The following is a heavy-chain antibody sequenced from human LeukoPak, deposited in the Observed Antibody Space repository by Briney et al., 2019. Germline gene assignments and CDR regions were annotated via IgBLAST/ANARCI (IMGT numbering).Heavy chain of an antibody. D-gene: IGHD2-2*01. CDR2: IYYGGST. V-gene: IGHV4-39*01. J-gene: IGHJ6*03. CDR3: ARGRVVPAAMAYYYYYYYMDV. Sequence: SETLSLTCTVSGGSISSSSYYWGWIRQPPGKGLEWIGSIYYGGSTYYNPSLKSRVTISVDTSKNQFSLKLSSVTAADTAVYYCARGRVVPAAMAYYYYYYYMDVWGKGTTVTVSS. CDR1: GGSISSSSYY.